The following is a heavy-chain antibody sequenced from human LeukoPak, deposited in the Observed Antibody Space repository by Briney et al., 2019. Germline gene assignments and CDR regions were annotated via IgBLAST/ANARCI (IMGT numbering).Heavy chain of an antibody. Sequence: GGSLILSCAVSGLIFSDHYIDWVRQAPGKGLEWVGRSRNKAQSFTIHYAASVKGRFTISRDDSKNSLYLQMDSLKTEDTAVYYCARPPYAGSYSIDCWGQGTLVTVSS. CDR3: ARPPYAGSYSIDC. CDR2: SRNKAQSFTI. CDR1: GLIFSDHY. J-gene: IGHJ4*02. V-gene: IGHV3-72*01. D-gene: IGHD1-26*01.